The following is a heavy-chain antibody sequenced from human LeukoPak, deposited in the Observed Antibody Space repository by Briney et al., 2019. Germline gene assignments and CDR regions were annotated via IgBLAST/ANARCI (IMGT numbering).Heavy chain of an antibody. D-gene: IGHD3-3*01. CDR2: INAGNGNT. J-gene: IGHJ6*03. Sequence: ASVKVSCKASGYTFTSYVIHWVRQAPGQRLEWMGWINAGNGNTKYSQEFQDRVTITRDTSASTAYMELSSLRSEDMAVYYCARARYETRIWPKSRYDYYHYMDVWGRGTTVTVSS. CDR3: ARARYETRIWPKSRYDYYHYMDV. CDR1: GYTFTSYV. V-gene: IGHV1-3*03.